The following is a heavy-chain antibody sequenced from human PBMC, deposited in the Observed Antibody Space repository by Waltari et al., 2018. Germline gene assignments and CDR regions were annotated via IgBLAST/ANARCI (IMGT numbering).Heavy chain of an antibody. CDR3: ARGELRFLEWLLYGPYFDY. V-gene: IGHV4-34*01. J-gene: IGHJ4*02. D-gene: IGHD3-3*01. Sequence: QVQLQQWGAGLLKPSETLSLTCAVYGGSFSGYYWSWIRQPPGKGLEWIGEINHSGSTNHNPSLKSRVTISVDTSKNQFSLKLSAVTAADTAVYYCARGELRFLEWLLYGPYFDYWGQGTLVTVSS. CDR2: INHSGST. CDR1: GGSFSGYY.